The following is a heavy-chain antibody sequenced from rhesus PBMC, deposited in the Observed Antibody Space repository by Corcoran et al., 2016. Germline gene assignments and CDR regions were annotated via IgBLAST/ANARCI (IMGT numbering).Heavy chain of an antibody. Sequence: EVQLVESGGGLVQPGGSLRLSCAVSGFTLRHHYNHWVRQAPGKGLEWVGFIRSKAYGGTAEYAASVKGRFTISRDDSKSIAYLQMSSLKTEDTAVYYCTRGLQNYFDYWGQGVLVTVSS. V-gene: IGHV3-184*01. J-gene: IGHJ4*01. CDR1: GFTLRHHY. CDR2: IRSKAYGGTA. CDR3: TRGLQNYFDY.